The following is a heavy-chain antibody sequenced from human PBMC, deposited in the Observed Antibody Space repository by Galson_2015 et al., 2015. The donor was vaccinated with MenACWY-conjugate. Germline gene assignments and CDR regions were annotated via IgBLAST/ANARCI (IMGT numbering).Heavy chain of an antibody. V-gene: IGHV5-51*01. CDR3: ARHPPGGRGMDV. D-gene: IGHD1-26*01. Sequence: QSGAEVKKPGESLKISCKASGSIFSNYWIAWVRQMPGTGLEWMGLISPGDSNTRYSPSFQGQVTISADKSISTAYLQWSSLKASDTAMYYCARHPPGGRGMDVWGQGTTGTVSS. J-gene: IGHJ6*02. CDR1: GSIFSNYW. CDR2: ISPGDSNT.